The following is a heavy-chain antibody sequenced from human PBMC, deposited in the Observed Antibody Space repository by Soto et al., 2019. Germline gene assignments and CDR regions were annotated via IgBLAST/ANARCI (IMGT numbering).Heavy chain of an antibody. CDR2: IIPIFGTA. CDR1: GGTFSSYA. CDR3: ARGERDSSGYYYGAMDPSFDY. Sequence: GASVKVSCKASGGTFSSYAISWVRQAPGQGLEWMGGIIPIFGTANYAQKFQGRVTITADESTSTAYMELSSLRSEDTAVYYCARGERDSSGYYYGAMDPSFDYWGQGTLVTVSS. V-gene: IGHV1-69*13. D-gene: IGHD3-22*01. J-gene: IGHJ4*02.